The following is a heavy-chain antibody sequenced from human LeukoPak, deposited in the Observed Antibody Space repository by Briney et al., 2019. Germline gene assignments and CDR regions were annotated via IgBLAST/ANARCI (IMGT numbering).Heavy chain of an antibody. CDR2: INDSGSK. CDR1: GGSFSGYY. CDR3: ARVRLGYCTNGVCRGGLYYGYMDA. J-gene: IGHJ6*03. V-gene: IGHV4-34*01. Sequence: SETLSLTCAVYGGSFSGYYWRWIRQPPGEGLEWVGEINDSGSKKYNPPHQSRHTTPVDTSKNQYSLKLSDVTAADPPGYYRARVRLGYCTNGVCRGGLYYGYMDASGKGTTVTASS. D-gene: IGHD2-8*01.